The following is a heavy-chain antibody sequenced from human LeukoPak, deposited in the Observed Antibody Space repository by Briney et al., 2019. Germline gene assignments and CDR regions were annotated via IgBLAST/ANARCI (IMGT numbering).Heavy chain of an antibody. CDR2: IKQDGSEK. J-gene: IGHJ6*02. Sequence: GGSLRLSCAASGFTFSSYWMSWVRQAPGKGLEWVANIKQDGSEKYYVDSVKGRFTISRDNAKNSLYLQMNSLRAEDTAVYYCARDGYYHFWSGYPYGMDVWGQGTTVTVSS. V-gene: IGHV3-7*01. CDR1: GFTFSSYW. D-gene: IGHD3-3*01. CDR3: ARDGYYHFWSGYPYGMDV.